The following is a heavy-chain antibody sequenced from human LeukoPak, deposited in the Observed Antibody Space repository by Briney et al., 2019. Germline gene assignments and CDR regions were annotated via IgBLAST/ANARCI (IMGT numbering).Heavy chain of an antibody. CDR2: IYETGST. Sequence: SETLSLTCSVSGGSLSSSSYYWGWIRQPPGRGLEWIGNIYETGSTNYNPSLKSRVTMSVDTSKNQFSLKLSSVTAADTAVYYCARAKGSVAATPIDYWGQGTLVTVSS. V-gene: IGHV4-39*07. CDR1: GGSLSSSSYY. CDR3: ARAKGSVAATPIDY. D-gene: IGHD2-15*01. J-gene: IGHJ4*02.